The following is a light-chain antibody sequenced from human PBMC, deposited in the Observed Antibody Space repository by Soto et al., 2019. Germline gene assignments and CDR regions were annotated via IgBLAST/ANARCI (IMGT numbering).Light chain of an antibody. CDR3: QLYGPSPRYT. CDR2: GVS. V-gene: IGKV3-20*01. Sequence: EIVMTQSPDTLSVSPGERATLFCRASQSVSSTVAWYQQRPGRAPRLLIYGVSSRATGIPDRFSGSGSGTDFTLTISRLEPEDFAVYYCQLYGPSPRYTFGQGTKLEIK. J-gene: IGKJ2*01. CDR1: QSVSST.